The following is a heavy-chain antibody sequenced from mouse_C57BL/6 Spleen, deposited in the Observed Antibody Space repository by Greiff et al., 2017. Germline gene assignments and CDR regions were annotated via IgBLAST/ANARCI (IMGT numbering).Heavy chain of an antibody. Sequence: VQLKQSGPELVKPGASVKISCKASGYTFTDYYMNWVKQSHGKSLEWIGDINPNNGGTSYNQKFKGKATLTVDKSSSTAYMELRSLTSEDSAVYYCARIEGNPAWFAYWGQGTLVTVSA. CDR3: ARIEGNPAWFAY. J-gene: IGHJ3*01. V-gene: IGHV1-26*01. D-gene: IGHD2-1*01. CDR1: GYTFTDYY. CDR2: INPNNGGT.